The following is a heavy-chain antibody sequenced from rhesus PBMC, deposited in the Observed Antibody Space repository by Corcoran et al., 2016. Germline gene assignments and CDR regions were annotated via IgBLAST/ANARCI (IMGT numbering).Heavy chain of an antibody. CDR1: GGSISSNY. Sequence: QVQLQASGPGLVKPSETLSLTCAVSGGSISSNYWSWIRQPPVKGLEWIGRIYGSGGHPDYNPSLKSRVTISTDTSKNQFSLKVSSMTAADTAVYYCAGSWNYIVIGLDSWGQGVVVTVSS. D-gene: IGHD1-1*01. J-gene: IGHJ6*01. V-gene: IGHV4-160*01. CDR2: IYGSGGHP. CDR3: AGSWNYIVIGLDS.